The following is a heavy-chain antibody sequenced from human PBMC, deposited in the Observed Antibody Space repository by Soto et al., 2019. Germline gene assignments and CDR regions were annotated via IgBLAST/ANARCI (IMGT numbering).Heavy chain of an antibody. V-gene: IGHV3-11*03. Sequence: GGSLRLSCAASGFTFSDYYMSWIRQAPGKGLEWVSYISSSSSYTNYADSVKGRFTISRDNAKNSLYLQMNSLRAEDTAVYYCASTRVDDTAMERLDAFDIWGKGTMVTVS. D-gene: IGHD5-18*01. J-gene: IGHJ3*02. CDR3: ASTRVDDTAMERLDAFDI. CDR2: ISSSSSYT. CDR1: GFTFSDYY.